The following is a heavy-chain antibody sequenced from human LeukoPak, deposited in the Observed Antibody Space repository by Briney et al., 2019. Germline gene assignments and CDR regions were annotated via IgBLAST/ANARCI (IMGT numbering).Heavy chain of an antibody. CDR1: GFTFGGFW. CDR2: IDGDGGST. Sequence: PGGSLRLSCAASGFTFGGFWMRWVRQAPGKGLVWVSRIDGDGGSTTYADSVKGRFTISRDNARNTLHLQMISLRAEDTAVYYCATTMTGGFCDFWGQGTLVTVSS. CDR3: ATTMTGGFCDF. J-gene: IGHJ4*02. D-gene: IGHD3-16*01. V-gene: IGHV3-74*03.